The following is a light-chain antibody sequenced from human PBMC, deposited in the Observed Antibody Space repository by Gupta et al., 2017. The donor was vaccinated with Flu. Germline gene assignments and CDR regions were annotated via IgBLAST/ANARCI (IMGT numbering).Light chain of an antibody. V-gene: IGLV2-14*01. CDR1: SSDLGAYNY. J-gene: IGLJ2*01. CDR2: EVS. CDR3: SSYTSGTTVV. Sequence: QSALTQPAPVSGSPGQSITISCTGTSSDLGAYNYVSWYQQHPGKAPKFIIYEVSNRPSGVSHRFSGSKSGNTASLTISGLQAEDEADYYCSSYTSGTTVVFGGGTRVTV.